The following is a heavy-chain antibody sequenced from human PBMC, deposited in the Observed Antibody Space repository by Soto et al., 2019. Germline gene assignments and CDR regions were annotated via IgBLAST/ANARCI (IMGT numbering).Heavy chain of an antibody. D-gene: IGHD3-3*01. V-gene: IGHV4-34*01. Sequence: PSETLSLTCAVYGGSFSGYYWIWIRQPPGKGLEWIGEINHSGSTNYNPSLKGRVTISVDTSKNQFSLKLSSVTAADTAVYYCARSIRVSYYDFWSGYCYGMDVWGQGTTVTVSS. CDR1: GGSFSGYY. CDR2: INHSGST. J-gene: IGHJ6*02. CDR3: ARSIRVSYYDFWSGYCYGMDV.